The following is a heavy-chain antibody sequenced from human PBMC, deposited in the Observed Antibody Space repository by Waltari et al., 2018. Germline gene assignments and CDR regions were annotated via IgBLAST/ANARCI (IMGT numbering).Heavy chain of an antibody. J-gene: IGHJ6*02. Sequence: EVQLLESGGGLVQPGGSLRLSCAASGFTFSSYAMSWVRQAPGKGLEWVSAISGSGGSTYYADSVKGRFTSSRDNSKNTLYLQMNSLRAEDTAVYYCAKVPTVTTNYYGMDVWGQGTTVTVSS. CDR1: GFTFSSYA. V-gene: IGHV3-23*01. CDR2: ISGSGGST. D-gene: IGHD4-17*01. CDR3: AKVPTVTTNYYGMDV.